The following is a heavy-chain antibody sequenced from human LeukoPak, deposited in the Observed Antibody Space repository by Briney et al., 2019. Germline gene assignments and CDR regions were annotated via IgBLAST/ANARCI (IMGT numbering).Heavy chain of an antibody. CDR3: ARLIAAAGTDY. CDR1: GGSISSSNYY. J-gene: IGHJ4*02. D-gene: IGHD6-13*01. CDR2: IHYSETT. Sequence: SETLSLTCTVSGGSISSSNYYWGWIRQPPGKGLEWIASIHYSETTYYNPSLKSRVTISVDTSKNHFSLKLSSVTAADTAVYYCARLIAAAGTDYWGQGTLVTVSS. V-gene: IGHV4-39*02.